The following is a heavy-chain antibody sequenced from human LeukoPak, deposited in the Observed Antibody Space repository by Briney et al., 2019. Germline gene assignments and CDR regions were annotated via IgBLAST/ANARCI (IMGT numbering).Heavy chain of an antibody. Sequence: GLLRLSCAASGFTFSTYAMSWVRQAPGKGLEWVSTISGSGANTYYADSVRGRFTISRDNSKNTLYLHMNSLRAEDTAVYYCAKERAGDTNPYYFDYWGQGTLVTVSS. J-gene: IGHJ4*02. D-gene: IGHD2-21*01. V-gene: IGHV3-23*01. CDR3: AKERAGDTNPYYFDY. CDR2: ISGSGANT. CDR1: GFTFSTYA.